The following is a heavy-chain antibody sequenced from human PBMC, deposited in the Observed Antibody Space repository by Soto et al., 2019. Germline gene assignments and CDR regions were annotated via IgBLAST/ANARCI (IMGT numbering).Heavy chain of an antibody. CDR3: ARDPSGNYKGLNFDY. CDR1: GFTVSSNY. D-gene: IGHD1-26*01. V-gene: IGHV3-66*01. CDR2: IYSGGST. Sequence: EVQLVESGGGLVQPGGSLRLSCAASGFTVSSNYMSWVRQAPGKGLEWVSVIYSGGSTYYADSVKGRFTISRDNSKNTLYLQMNSLRVEDTAVYYCARDPSGNYKGLNFDYWGQGTLVTVSS. J-gene: IGHJ4*02.